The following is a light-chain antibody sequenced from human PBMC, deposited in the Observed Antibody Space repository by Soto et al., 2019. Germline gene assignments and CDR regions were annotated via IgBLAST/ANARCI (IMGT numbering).Light chain of an antibody. V-gene: IGKV3-11*01. CDR1: QDIRSS. CDR2: DAS. J-gene: IGKJ1*01. Sequence: EIVMTQSPATLSVSPGERVTLSCRASQDIRSSLAWYQQKPGQAPRLLIYDASNRATGIPARFSGSGSGTDFTLTISSLEPEDFAVYYCQQRSNWPPTWTVGHGTKG. CDR3: QQRSNWPPTWT.